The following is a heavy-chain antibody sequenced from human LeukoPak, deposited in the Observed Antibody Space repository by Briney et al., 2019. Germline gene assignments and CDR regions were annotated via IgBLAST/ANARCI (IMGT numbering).Heavy chain of an antibody. CDR1: GYTFTSYG. CDR2: ISAYNGNI. D-gene: IGHD3-10*01. J-gene: IGHJ4*02. Sequence: ASVKVSCKASGYTFTSYGISWVRQAPGQGLEWMGWISAYNGNINYAQKLQGRVTMTTDTSTSTAYMELRSLRSDDTAVYYCARDLAAYYYGSGSPRNDYWGQGTLVTVSS. CDR3: ARDLAAYYYGSGSPRNDY. V-gene: IGHV1-18*01.